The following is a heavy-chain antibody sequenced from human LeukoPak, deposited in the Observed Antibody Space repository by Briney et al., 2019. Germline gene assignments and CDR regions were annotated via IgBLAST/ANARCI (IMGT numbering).Heavy chain of an antibody. J-gene: IGHJ6*03. V-gene: IGHV5-51*01. Sequence: GESLKISCKGSGYSFTSYWIGWARQMPGKGLEWMGIIYPGDSDTRYSPSFQGQVTISADKSISTAYLQWSSLKASDTAIYYCARLPTTVTTLTNCHYYYMDVWGKGTTVTVSS. D-gene: IGHD4-11*01. CDR3: ARLPTTVTTLTNCHYYYMDV. CDR1: GYSFTSYW. CDR2: IYPGDSDT.